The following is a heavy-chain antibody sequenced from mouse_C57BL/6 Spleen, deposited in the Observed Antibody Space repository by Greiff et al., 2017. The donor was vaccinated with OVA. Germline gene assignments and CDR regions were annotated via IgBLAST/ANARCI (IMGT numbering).Heavy chain of an antibody. D-gene: IGHD1-1*01. V-gene: IGHV1-55*01. CDR1: GYTFTSYW. Sequence: VQLQQPGAELVKPGASVKMSCKASGYTFTSYWITWVKQRPGQGLEWIGDIYPGSGSTNYNEKFKSKATLTVDTSSSTAYMQLSSLTSEDSAVYYCARGGEITTGYFDVWGTGTTVTVSS. CDR2: IYPGSGST. CDR3: ARGGEITTGYFDV. J-gene: IGHJ1*03.